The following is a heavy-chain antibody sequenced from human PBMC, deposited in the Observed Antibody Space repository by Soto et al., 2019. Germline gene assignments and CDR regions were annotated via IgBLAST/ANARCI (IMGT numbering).Heavy chain of an antibody. D-gene: IGHD3-16*01. CDR2: IYWDDDK. V-gene: IGHV2-5*02. CDR3: AHITDIWAGDY. Sequence: QITLKESGPTLVKPTQTLTLTCTFSGFSLSTSGVGVGWIRQPPGKALEWLALIYWDDDKRYSPSLKSRLTXTXXTSKNPVVLTMTNMDPVDTATYYCAHITDIWAGDYWGQGTLVTVSS. CDR1: GFSLSTSGVG. J-gene: IGHJ4*02.